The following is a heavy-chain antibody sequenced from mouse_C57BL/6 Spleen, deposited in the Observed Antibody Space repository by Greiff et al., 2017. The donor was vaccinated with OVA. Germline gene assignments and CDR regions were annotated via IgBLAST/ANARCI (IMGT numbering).Heavy chain of an antibody. V-gene: IGHV5-17*01. J-gene: IGHJ4*01. CDR3: ARSNYYGSSFYAMDY. D-gene: IGHD1-1*01. CDR2: LSSGSSTI. CDR1: GFTFSDYG. Sequence: EVQLVESGGGLVKPGGSLKLSCAASGFTFSDYGMHWVRQAPEKGLEWVAYLSSGSSTIYYADTVNGRFTISRDNAKNTLFLQMTSLRSEDTAMYYCARSNYYGSSFYAMDYWGQGTSVTVSS.